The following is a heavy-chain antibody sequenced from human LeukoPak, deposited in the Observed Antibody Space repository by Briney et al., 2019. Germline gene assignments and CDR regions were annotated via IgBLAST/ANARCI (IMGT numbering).Heavy chain of an antibody. D-gene: IGHD5-18*01. CDR2: INHSGST. J-gene: IGHJ4*02. Sequence: PSETLSLTCAVYGGSFSGYYWSWIRQPPGKGLEWIGEINHSGSTNYNPSLKSRVTISVDTSKNQFSLKLSSVTAADTAVYYCASPVDTAMVWAFDYWGQGTLVTVSS. CDR3: ASPVDTAMVWAFDY. CDR1: GGSFSGYY. V-gene: IGHV4-34*01.